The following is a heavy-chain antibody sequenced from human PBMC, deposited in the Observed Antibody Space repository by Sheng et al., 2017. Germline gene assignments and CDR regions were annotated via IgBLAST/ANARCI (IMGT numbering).Heavy chain of an antibody. CDR3: ASLTIQGYYYYGMDV. CDR1: GFTFSSNE. J-gene: IGHJ6*02. V-gene: IGHV3-48*03. D-gene: IGHD3-9*01. Sequence: EVQLVESGGGLVQPGGSLRLSCAASGFTFSSNEMNWVRQAPGKGLEWVSYISSSGSTIYYADSVKGRFTISRDNAKNSLYLQMNSLRAEDTAVYYCASLTIQGYYYYGMDVWGQGTTVTVSS. CDR2: ISSSGSTI.